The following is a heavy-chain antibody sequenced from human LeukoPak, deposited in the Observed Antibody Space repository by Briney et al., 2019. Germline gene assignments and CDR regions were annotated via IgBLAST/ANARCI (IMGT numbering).Heavy chain of an antibody. D-gene: IGHD3-22*01. CDR3: ATGYYDISPYENWFDP. CDR2: IVVGSGNT. V-gene: IGHV1-58*02. J-gene: IGHJ5*02. CDR1: GFTFTSSA. Sequence: SVKVSCKASGFTFTSSAMQWVRQARGQRLEWIGWIVVGSGNTNYAQKFQERVTITRDMSTSTAYMELSSLRSEDTAVYYCATGYYDISPYENWFDPWGQGTLVTVSS.